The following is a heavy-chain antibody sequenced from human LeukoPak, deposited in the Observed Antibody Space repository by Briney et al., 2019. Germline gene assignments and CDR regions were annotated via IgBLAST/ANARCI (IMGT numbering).Heavy chain of an antibody. CDR1: GFTFDDYG. CDR2: INWNGGST. V-gene: IGHV3-20*04. D-gene: IGHD3-10*01. CDR3: ARGGKLLWFGAPLRDYNNYYYYMDV. J-gene: IGHJ6*03. Sequence: GGSLRLSCAASGFTFDDYGMSWVRQAPGTGLEWVSGINWNGGSTGYADSVKGRFTISRDNAKNSLYLQMNSLRAEDTALYYCARGGKLLWFGAPLRDYNNYYYYMDVWGKGTTVTVSS.